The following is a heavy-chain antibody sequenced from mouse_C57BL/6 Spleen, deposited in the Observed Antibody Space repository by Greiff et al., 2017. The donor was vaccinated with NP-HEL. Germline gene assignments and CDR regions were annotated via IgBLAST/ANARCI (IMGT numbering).Heavy chain of an antibody. V-gene: IGHV1-80*01. J-gene: IGHJ4*01. CDR1: GYAFSSYW. Sequence: QVQLKESGAELVKPGASVKISCKASGYAFSSYWMNWVKQRPGKGLEWIGQIYPGDGDTNYNGKFKGKATLTADKSSSTAYMQLSSLTSEDSAVYFCARGALYAMDYWGQGTSVTVSS. CDR2: IYPGDGDT. CDR3: ARGALYAMDY.